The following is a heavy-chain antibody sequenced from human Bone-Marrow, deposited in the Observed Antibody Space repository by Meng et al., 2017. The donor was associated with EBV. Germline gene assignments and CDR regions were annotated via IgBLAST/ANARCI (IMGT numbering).Heavy chain of an antibody. CDR2: INPNSGGT. CDR1: GYTFTGYY. D-gene: IGHD3-10*01. J-gene: IGHJ4*02. CDR3: ARVFLDYGSGSIDY. V-gene: IGHV1-2*06. Sequence: QVQLGQSGAEVKKPGASVKVSCKASGYTFTGYYMHWVRQAPGQGLEWMGRINPNSGGTNYAQKFQGRVTMTRDTSISTAYMELSRLRSDDTAVYYCARVFLDYGSGSIDYWGQGTLVTVSS.